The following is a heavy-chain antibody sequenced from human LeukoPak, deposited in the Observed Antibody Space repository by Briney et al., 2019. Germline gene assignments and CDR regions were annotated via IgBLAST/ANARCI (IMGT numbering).Heavy chain of an antibody. CDR1: GFTFSSYA. CDR2: ISGSGGST. J-gene: IGHJ3*02. Sequence: GGSLRPSCAASGFTFSSYAMSWVRQAPGKGLEWVSAISGSGGSTYYADSVKGRFTISRDNSKNTLYLQMNSLRAEDTAVYYCAKSITMIVVVKYAFDIWGQGTMVTVSS. V-gene: IGHV3-23*01. D-gene: IGHD3-22*01. CDR3: AKSITMIVVVKYAFDI.